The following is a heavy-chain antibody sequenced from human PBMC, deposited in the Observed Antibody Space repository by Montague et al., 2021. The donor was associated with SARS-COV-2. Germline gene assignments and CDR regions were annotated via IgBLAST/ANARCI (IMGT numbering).Heavy chain of an antibody. Sequence: SETLSLTCTVSGGSISSYYWSWIRQPPGRGLEWIGYIFYSGSTNYNPSLKSRVTISVDTSKNQFSLKLSSVTAADTAVYYCARHALGYFEWLHEGYFDDWGQGTLVTVSS. CDR1: GGSISSYY. CDR3: ARHALGYFEWLHEGYFDD. CDR2: IFYSGST. D-gene: IGHD3-9*01. J-gene: IGHJ4*02. V-gene: IGHV4-59*08.